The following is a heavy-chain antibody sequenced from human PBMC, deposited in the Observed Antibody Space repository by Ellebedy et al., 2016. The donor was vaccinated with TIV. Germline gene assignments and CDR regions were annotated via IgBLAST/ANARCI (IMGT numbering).Heavy chain of an antibody. CDR3: ARDLWELHIEYYFDY. D-gene: IGHD1-26*01. CDR2: IWYDGSNK. CDR1: GFTFSSYG. J-gene: IGHJ4*02. Sequence: GESLKISCVVSGFTFSSYGMHWVRQAPGQGLEWVAVIWYDGSNKYYADSVKGRFTIARDNSKKPLYLQSDSRRAEDTAVYFCARDLWELHIEYYFDYWGQGTLVTVSS. V-gene: IGHV3-33*08.